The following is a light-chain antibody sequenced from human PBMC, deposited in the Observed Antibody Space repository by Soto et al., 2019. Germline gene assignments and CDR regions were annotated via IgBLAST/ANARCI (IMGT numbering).Light chain of an antibody. Sequence: QSALTQPPSVSGSPGQSVTISCTGTSSDVGSYNRVSWYQQSPGTAPKLMIYEVSNRPSGVSDRFSGSKSGNTASLTISGLQAEDEADYYCQSYDSTLSARYVFGTGTKLTVL. CDR2: EVS. CDR1: SSDVGSYNR. CDR3: QSYDSTLSARYV. J-gene: IGLJ1*01. V-gene: IGLV2-18*02.